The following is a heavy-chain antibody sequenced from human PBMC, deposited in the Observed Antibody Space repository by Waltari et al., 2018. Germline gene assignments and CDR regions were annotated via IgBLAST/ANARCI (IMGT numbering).Heavy chain of an antibody. D-gene: IGHD2-15*01. CDR1: GFSFSDYG. J-gene: IGHJ4*02. CDR2: ISGRGSTI. V-gene: IGHV3-48*03. CDR3: VVGFCSGGSCYSRDY. Sequence: EVQLVESGGGLVQPGGSLRLSCAASGFSFSDYGMNWVRQAPGKGVEWVSYISGRGSTIYYADSVKGRFTISRDNAKDSLYLEMSDLRVEDTALYYCVVGFCSGGSCYSRDYWGQGTLVTVSS.